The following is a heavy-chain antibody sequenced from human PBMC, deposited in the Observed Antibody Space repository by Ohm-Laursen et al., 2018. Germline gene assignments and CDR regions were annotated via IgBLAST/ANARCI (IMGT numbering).Heavy chain of an antibody. J-gene: IGHJ4*02. CDR3: AIPYFDFWSGSPLDDY. CDR1: GYTFTGYY. D-gene: IGHD3-3*01. CDR2: INPKSGGT. Sequence: SVKVSCKASGYTFTGYYMHWARQAPGQGLEWMGWINPKSGGTNYAQKLQGRVTMTRDTSTSTVYMELSSLRPEDTAVYYCAIPYFDFWSGSPLDDYWGQGTLVTVSS. V-gene: IGHV1-2*02.